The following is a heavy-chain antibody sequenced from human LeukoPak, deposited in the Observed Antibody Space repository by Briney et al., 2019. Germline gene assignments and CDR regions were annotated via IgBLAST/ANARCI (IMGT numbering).Heavy chain of an antibody. CDR2: IHYTGST. D-gene: IGHD2-21*02. V-gene: IGHV4-31*03. CDR3: AREGLGTAMEY. J-gene: IGHJ4*02. Sequence: SQTLSLTCTVSGASISSGTYYWSWIRQHPGKGPEWIGYIHYTGSTYYNPSLESRVTMSVYRSENQFSLNLSAVSAADTAVYYCAREGLGTAMEYWGQGKLVFVSS. CDR1: GASISSGTYY.